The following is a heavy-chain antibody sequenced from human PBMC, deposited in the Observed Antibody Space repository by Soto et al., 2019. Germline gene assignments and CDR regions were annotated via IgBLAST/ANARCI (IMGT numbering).Heavy chain of an antibody. V-gene: IGHV1-69*08. D-gene: IGHD1-26*01. Sequence: SVKVSCKASGGTFSSYTISWVRQAPGQGLEWLGIINPSGGYTTYAQRFLGRVTMTTDTSTSTAYMELSSLTSDDTAVYYCARDLGGQIVDFRGQRTLDTVSS. CDR1: GGTFSSYT. CDR2: INPSGGYT. J-gene: IGHJ4*02. CDR3: ARDLGGQIVDF.